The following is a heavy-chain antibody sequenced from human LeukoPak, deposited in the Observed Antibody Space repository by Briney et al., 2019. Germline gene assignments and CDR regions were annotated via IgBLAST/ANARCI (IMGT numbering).Heavy chain of an antibody. D-gene: IGHD5-24*01. CDR1: GGTFSSYA. V-gene: IGHV1-69*05. J-gene: IGHJ4*02. CDR2: IIPIFGTA. Sequence: SVKVSCKASGGTFSSYAISWVRRAPGQGLEWMGGIIPIFGTANSAQKFQGRVTITTDESTSTAYMELSSLRSEDTAVYYCARGDGYNYNFDYWGQGTLVTVSS. CDR3: ARGDGYNYNFDY.